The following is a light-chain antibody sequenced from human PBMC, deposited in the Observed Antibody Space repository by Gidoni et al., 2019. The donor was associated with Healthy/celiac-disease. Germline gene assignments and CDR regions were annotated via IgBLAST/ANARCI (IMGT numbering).Light chain of an antibody. Sequence: EIVMTQSPATLSVSPGERATLSCRASQSVSSNLAWYQQKPGQAPRLLIYGASTSATGIPARFSGSGSGTEFTITISSLQSEDFAVYYCQQYNNCPYWTFGQGTKVEIK. CDR3: QQYNNCPYWT. J-gene: IGKJ1*01. CDR2: GAS. V-gene: IGKV3-15*01. CDR1: QSVSSN.